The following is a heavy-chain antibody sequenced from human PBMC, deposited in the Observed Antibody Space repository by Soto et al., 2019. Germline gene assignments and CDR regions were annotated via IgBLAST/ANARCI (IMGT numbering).Heavy chain of an antibody. Sequence: GGSLRLSCAASGFTFSSYAMSWVRQAPGKGLEWVSAISGSGGSTYYADSVKGRFTISRDNSKNTLYLQMNSLRAEDTAVYYCAKEESGGGYYYYGMDVWGQGTTVTVS. V-gene: IGHV3-23*01. CDR1: GFTFSSYA. CDR2: ISGSGGST. D-gene: IGHD3-10*01. CDR3: AKEESGGGYYYYGMDV. J-gene: IGHJ6*02.